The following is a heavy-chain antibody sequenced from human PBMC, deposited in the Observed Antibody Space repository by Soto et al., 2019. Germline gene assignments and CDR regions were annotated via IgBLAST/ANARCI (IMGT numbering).Heavy chain of an antibody. CDR1: GGSISSYY. CDR2: IYYSGST. Sequence: SETLSLTCTVSGGSISSYYWSWIRQPPGKGLEWIGYIYYSGSTNYNPSLKSRVTISVDTSKNQFSLKLSSVTAADTAVYYCARAAARHVISYYYYYMDVWGKGTTVTVSS. D-gene: IGHD6-6*01. CDR3: ARAAARHVISYYYYYMDV. J-gene: IGHJ6*03. V-gene: IGHV4-59*01.